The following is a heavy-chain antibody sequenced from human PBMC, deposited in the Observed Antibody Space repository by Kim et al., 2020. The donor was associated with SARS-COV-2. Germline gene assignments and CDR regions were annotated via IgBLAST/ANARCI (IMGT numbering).Heavy chain of an antibody. D-gene: IGHD2-15*01. CDR2: IYYSGST. Sequence: SETLSLTCTVSGGSISSGGYYWSWIRQHPGKGLEWIGYIYYSGSTYYNPSLKSRVTISVDTSKNQFSLKLSSVTAGVTAVYYFARRTETPRYCSGGGCYPGGFDPWGQGTLVTVSS. CDR3: ARRTETPRYCSGGGCYPGGFDP. V-gene: IGHV4-31*03. J-gene: IGHJ5*02. CDR1: GGSISSGGYY.